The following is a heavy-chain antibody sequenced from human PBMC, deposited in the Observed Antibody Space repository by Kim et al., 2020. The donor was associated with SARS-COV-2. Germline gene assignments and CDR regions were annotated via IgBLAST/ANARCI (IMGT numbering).Heavy chain of an antibody. CDR2: IYYSGST. CDR3: ARHYQPLSLRGFDP. Sequence: SETLSLTCTVSGGSISSSSYYWGWIRQPPGKGLEWIGSIYYSGSTYYNPSLKSRVTISVDTSKNQFSLKLSSVTAADTAVYYCARHYQPLSLRGFDPWGQGTLVTVSS. V-gene: IGHV4-39*01. J-gene: IGHJ5*02. CDR1: GGSISSSSYY. D-gene: IGHD2-2*01.